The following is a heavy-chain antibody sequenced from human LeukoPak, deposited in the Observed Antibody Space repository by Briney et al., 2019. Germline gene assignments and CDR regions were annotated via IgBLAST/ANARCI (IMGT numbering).Heavy chain of an antibody. CDR2: INHSGCT. D-gene: IGHD1-1*01. CDR1: VWFFIEYY. Sequence: PSGALPHTCACCVWFFIEYYWSWIRQPPGKGLEGIGEINHSGCTIYNPSLKSGVPISVDKTQNQFFLKFGSVTAAGRGVYYYASGAEVRRLDPWGQGTLVTVSS. J-gene: IGHJ5*02. CDR3: ASGAEVRRLDP. V-gene: IGHV4-34*01.